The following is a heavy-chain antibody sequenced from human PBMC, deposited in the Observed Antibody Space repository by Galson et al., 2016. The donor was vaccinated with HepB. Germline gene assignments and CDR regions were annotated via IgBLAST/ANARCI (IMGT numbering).Heavy chain of an antibody. Sequence: QSGAEVKKPGESLRISCKTSGYSFGNYWIAWVRQMPGKGLEWMGIIYSGDSDTRYSPSFQGQVTISADKSIRTSYLQWTRLKASDTAMYYCARKGNFDTLHYGLDVWGQGTTVTVSS. J-gene: IGHJ6*02. CDR2: IYSGDSDT. D-gene: IGHD3-22*01. V-gene: IGHV5-51*01. CDR3: ARKGNFDTLHYGLDV. CDR1: GYSFGNYW.